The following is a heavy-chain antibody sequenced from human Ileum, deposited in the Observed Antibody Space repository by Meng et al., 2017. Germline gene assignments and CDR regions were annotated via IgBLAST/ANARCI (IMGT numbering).Heavy chain of an antibody. Sequence: VRVEESAPGVVKPTGTLSFTCVVSGGSISSSKWWSWVRQPPGKGLEWIGEIYHSGSTNYNPSLKSRVTISVDKSKNQFSLKLSSVTAADTAVYYCATTMVRGVSGGYFDYWGQGTLVTVSS. V-gene: IGHV4-4*02. CDR2: IYHSGST. CDR1: GGSISSSKW. CDR3: ATTMVRGVSGGYFDY. J-gene: IGHJ4*02. D-gene: IGHD3-10*01.